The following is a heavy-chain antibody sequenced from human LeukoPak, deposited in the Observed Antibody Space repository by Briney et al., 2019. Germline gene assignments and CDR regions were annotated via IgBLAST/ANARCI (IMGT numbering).Heavy chain of an antibody. D-gene: IGHD1-26*01. J-gene: IGHJ4*02. CDR2: ISSSTSYI. Sequence: PGGSLRLSCAASGFTFSDYYMSWIRQAPGKGLEWVSSISSSTSYIYYADSVKGRFTISRDNAKNSLYLQMNSLRPEDTAVYYCARENSGSYYQFDCWGQGTLVTVSS. CDR3: ARENSGSYYQFDC. V-gene: IGHV3-11*06. CDR1: GFTFSDYY.